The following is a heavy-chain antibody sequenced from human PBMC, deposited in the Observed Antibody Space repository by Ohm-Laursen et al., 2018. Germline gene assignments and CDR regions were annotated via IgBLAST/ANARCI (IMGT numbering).Heavy chain of an antibody. CDR3: ARAQTPLSPNIVAYRPYYYYGMDV. Sequence: SDTLSLTCTVSGGSISSYYWSWIRQPPGKGLEWIGYIYYSGSTNYNPSLKSRVTISVDTSKNQFSLKLSSVTAADTAVYYCARAQTPLSPNIVAYRPYYYYGMDVWGQGTTVTVSS. J-gene: IGHJ6*02. D-gene: IGHD2-15*01. V-gene: IGHV4-59*08. CDR1: GGSISSYY. CDR2: IYYSGST.